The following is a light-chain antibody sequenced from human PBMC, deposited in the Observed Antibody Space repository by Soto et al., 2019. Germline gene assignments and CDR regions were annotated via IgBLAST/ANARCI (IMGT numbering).Light chain of an antibody. CDR1: QDISSY. J-gene: IGKJ1*01. CDR2: AAS. CDR3: QQYYSYPWGT. V-gene: IGKV1-9*01. Sequence: DIQMTQSPSTLSASVGDRVTVTCRASQDISSYLGWYQQKPGKAPKLLIYAASTLQSGVPSRFSGSGSGTDFTLTISCLQSEDFATYYCQQYYSYPWGTFGQGSIVAIK.